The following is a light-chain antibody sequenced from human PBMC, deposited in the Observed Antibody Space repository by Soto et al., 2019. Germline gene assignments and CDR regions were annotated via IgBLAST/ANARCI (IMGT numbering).Light chain of an antibody. Sequence: QSVLTQPASVSGSPGQSITISCTGTSSDVGGYNYVSWYQQHPGKAPKVMIYDVSNRPSGVSNRFSGSKSGNTASLTISGLQAEDEADYYCSSYTSSSTVVFGGGTKLTV. J-gene: IGLJ2*01. CDR3: SSYTSSSTVV. CDR1: SSDVGGYNY. CDR2: DVS. V-gene: IGLV2-14*01.